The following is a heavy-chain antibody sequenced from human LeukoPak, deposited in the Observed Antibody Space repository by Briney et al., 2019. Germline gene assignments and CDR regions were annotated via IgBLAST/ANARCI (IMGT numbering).Heavy chain of an antibody. Sequence: GGSLRLSCTASGFTFSNAGMNWVRQAPGKGLEWVSSISGSGGSTYHADSVKGRFTISRDNSKNTLYLQMNTLRAEDTAVYYCAKGPFTYYYDNSGYYYGDSWGQGTLVTVSS. CDR2: ISGSGGST. CDR1: GFTFSNAG. J-gene: IGHJ4*02. CDR3: AKGPFTYYYDNSGYYYGDS. D-gene: IGHD3-22*01. V-gene: IGHV3-23*01.